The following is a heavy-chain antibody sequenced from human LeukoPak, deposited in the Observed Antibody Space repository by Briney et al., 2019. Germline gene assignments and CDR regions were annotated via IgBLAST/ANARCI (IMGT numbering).Heavy chain of an antibody. Sequence: GGSLRLSCAASGFTFSSYSMNWVRQAPGKGLEWVSSISSSSSYIYYADSVKGRFTISRDNAKNSLYLQMNSLRAEDTAVYYCARTLAVAGRFDPWGQGTLVTVSS. CDR2: ISSSSSYI. J-gene: IGHJ5*02. CDR1: GFTFSSYS. V-gene: IGHV3-21*01. D-gene: IGHD6-19*01. CDR3: ARTLAVAGRFDP.